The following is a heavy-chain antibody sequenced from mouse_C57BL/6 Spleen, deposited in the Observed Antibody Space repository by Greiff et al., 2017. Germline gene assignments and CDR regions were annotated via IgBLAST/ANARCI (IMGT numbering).Heavy chain of an antibody. Sequence: EVKLMESGGDLVKPGGSLKLSCAASGFTFSSYGMSWVRQTPDKRLEWVATISSGGSYTYYPDSVKGRFTISRDNAKNTLYLQMSSLKSEDTAMYYCASRDDYDYWGQGTSVTVSS. V-gene: IGHV5-6*02. CDR2: ISSGGSYT. CDR3: ASRDDYDY. D-gene: IGHD2-4*01. J-gene: IGHJ4*01. CDR1: GFTFSSYG.